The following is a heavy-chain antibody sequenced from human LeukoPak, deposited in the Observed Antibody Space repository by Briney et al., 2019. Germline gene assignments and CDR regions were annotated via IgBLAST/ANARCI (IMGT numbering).Heavy chain of an antibody. CDR1: GFSFSSYA. D-gene: IGHD3-22*01. CDR3: AKNLFYDSSGYYFDY. J-gene: IGHJ4*02. Sequence: GGSLRLSCAASGFSFSSYAMSWVRQAPGKGLEWVSAISGSGGSTYYADSVKGRFTISRDNSKNTLYLQMNSLRAEDTAVYYCAKNLFYDSSGYYFDYWGQGTLVTVSS. V-gene: IGHV3-23*01. CDR2: ISGSGGST.